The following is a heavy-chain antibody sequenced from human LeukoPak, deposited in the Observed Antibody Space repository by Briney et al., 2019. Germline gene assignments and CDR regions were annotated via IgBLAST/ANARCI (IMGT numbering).Heavy chain of an antibody. CDR1: GYTFTGYY. V-gene: IGHV1-2*06. J-gene: IGHJ4*02. D-gene: IGHD6-6*01. CDR3: AKIAARDTGEGY. Sequence: GASVKVSCKASGYTFTGYYIHWVRQAPGQGLEWMGRINPNSGGTNYAQKFQGRVTMTWDTSISTAYMELSRLRSDDTAIYYCAKIAARDTGEGYWGQGTLVTVSS. CDR2: INPNSGGT.